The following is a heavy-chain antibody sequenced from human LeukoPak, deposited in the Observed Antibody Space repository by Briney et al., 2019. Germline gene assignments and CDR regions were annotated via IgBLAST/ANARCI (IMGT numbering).Heavy chain of an antibody. V-gene: IGHV3-30*04. CDR2: ISYDGSNK. CDR1: GFTFRSYA. D-gene: IGHD1-26*01. CDR3: ARTYIVGATDIDY. Sequence: GETLRLSCTASGFTFRSYAMHWVRLAPGKGLQWVAVISYDGSNKYYADSVKGRFTISRDNSRNTLYLQMNNLRAEDTSVYYCARTYIVGATDIDYWGQGTLVTVSS. J-gene: IGHJ4*02.